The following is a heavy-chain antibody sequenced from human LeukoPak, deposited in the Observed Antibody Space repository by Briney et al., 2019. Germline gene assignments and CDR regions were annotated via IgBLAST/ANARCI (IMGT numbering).Heavy chain of an antibody. CDR3: AGYKLYSSGWYYDY. V-gene: IGHV4-34*01. CDR1: GGCFSGYY. J-gene: IGHJ4*02. Sequence: SETLSLTCAVYGGCFSGYYWSWIRQPPGKGLEWIGEINHSGSTNYNPSLKSRVTISVDTSKNQFSLKLSSVTAADTAVYYCAGYKLYSSGWYYDYWAREPWSPSPQ. D-gene: IGHD6-19*01. CDR2: INHSGST.